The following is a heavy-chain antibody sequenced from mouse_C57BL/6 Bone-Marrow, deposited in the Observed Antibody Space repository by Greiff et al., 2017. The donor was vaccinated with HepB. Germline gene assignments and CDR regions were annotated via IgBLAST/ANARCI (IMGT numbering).Heavy chain of an antibody. Sequence: QVQLQQPGAELVMPGASVKLSCKASGYTFTSYWMHWVKQRPGQGLEWIGEIDPSDSYTNYNQKFKGKSTLTVDKSSSTAYMQLSSLTSEDSAVYYCARERRGYAMDCWGQGTSVTVSS. J-gene: IGHJ4*01. V-gene: IGHV1-69*01. CDR2: IDPSDSYT. CDR3: ARERRGYAMDC. CDR1: GYTFTSYW.